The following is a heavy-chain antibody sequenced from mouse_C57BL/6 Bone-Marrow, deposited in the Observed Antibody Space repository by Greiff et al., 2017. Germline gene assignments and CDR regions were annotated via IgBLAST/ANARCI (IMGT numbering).Heavy chain of an antibody. CDR1: GFNIKDDY. V-gene: IGHV14-4*01. J-gene: IGHJ2*01. Sequence: DVQLQESGAELVRPGASVKLSCTASGFNIKDDYMHWVKQRPEQGLEWIGWIDPENGDTEYASKFQGKATITADTSSNTAYLQLSSLTSEDTAVYYCTTYYSNYYYFDYWGQGTTLTGSS. CDR2: IDPENGDT. CDR3: TTYYSNYYYFDY. D-gene: IGHD2-5*01.